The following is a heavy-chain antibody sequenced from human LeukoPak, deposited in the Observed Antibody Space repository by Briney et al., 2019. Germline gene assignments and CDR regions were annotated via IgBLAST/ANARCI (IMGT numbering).Heavy chain of an antibody. CDR2: ISSNGGST. Sequence: PGGSLRLSFAASGFTFSSYAMHWVRQAPGKGLEYVSAISSNGGSTYYANSVKGRFAISRDNSKNTLYLQMGSLRAEDMAVYYCARGSTITMVPKSVEYFQHWGQGTLVTVSS. CDR3: ARGSTITMVPKSVEYFQH. CDR1: GFTFSSYA. V-gene: IGHV3-64*01. D-gene: IGHD3-10*01. J-gene: IGHJ1*01.